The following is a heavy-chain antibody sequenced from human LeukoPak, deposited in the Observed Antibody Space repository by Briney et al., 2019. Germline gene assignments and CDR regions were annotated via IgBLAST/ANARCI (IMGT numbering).Heavy chain of an antibody. D-gene: IGHD3-10*01. CDR2: ISSSGSDI. V-gene: IGHV3-11*04. J-gene: IGHJ4*02. Sequence: PGGSLRLSCSASGFTFSDYYMTWIRQSPGKGLEWVSFISSSGSDIYYADSVKGRFTISRDNAKNSLYLQMNSLTAEDTAVYYCARWDSLGSGVGCWGQGTLVTVSS. CDR3: ARWDSLGSGVGC. CDR1: GFTFSDYY.